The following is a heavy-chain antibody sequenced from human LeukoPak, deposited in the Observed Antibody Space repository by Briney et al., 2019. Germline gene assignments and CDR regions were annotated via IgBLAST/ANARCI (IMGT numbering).Heavy chain of an antibody. J-gene: IGHJ4*02. CDR3: AKGRIAIFIRTDFDY. CDR2: ISGSGGST. V-gene: IGHV3-23*01. D-gene: IGHD3-9*01. Sequence: PGGSLRLSCAASGFTFSSYAMSWVRQAPGKGLEWVSAISGSGGSTYYADSVKGRFTISRDNSKNTLYLQMNSLRAEDTAVYYCAKGRIAIFIRTDFDYWGQGTLFTVSS. CDR1: GFTFSSYA.